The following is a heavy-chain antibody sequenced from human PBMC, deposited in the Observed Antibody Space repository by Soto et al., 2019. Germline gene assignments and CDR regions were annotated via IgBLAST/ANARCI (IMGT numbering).Heavy chain of an antibody. CDR1: GFTFSSYA. D-gene: IGHD4-17*01. CDR3: ARAGLRPSAFDI. Sequence: EVQLVESGGGLVQPGGSLRLSCAASGFTFSSYAMHWVRQAPGKGLEYVSAISSNGGSTYYANSVKGRFTISRDNSRNTLYLQIGSMRAEDMAVYYCARAGLRPSAFDIWGQGTMVTVSS. J-gene: IGHJ3*02. CDR2: ISSNGGST. V-gene: IGHV3-64*01.